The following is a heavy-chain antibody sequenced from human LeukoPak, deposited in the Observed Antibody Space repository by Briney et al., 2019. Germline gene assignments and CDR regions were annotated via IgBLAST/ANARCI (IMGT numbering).Heavy chain of an antibody. CDR1: GGSFSVYY. J-gene: IGHJ3*02. CDR2: INDSGST. Sequence: SETLSLTCAVYGGSFSVYYWSWVRQPPGKGLEWIGEINDSGSTNYNPSLKSRVTISVDTSKNQFSLHLSSVTAADTAIYYCARPREQWLGNDAFDIWGQGTMVTASS. CDR3: ARPREQWLGNDAFDI. D-gene: IGHD6-19*01. V-gene: IGHV4-34*01.